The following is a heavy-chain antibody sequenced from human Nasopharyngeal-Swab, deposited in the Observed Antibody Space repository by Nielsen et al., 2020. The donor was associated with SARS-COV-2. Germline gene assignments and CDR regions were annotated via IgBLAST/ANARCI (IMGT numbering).Heavy chain of an antibody. CDR3: ATEYHPEYCTNGVCPGYY. V-gene: IGHV1-24*01. D-gene: IGHD2-8*01. CDR1: GYTLTELS. CDR2: FDPEDGET. Sequence: ASVKVSCKVSGYTLTELSIHWVRQAPGKGLEWMGGFDPEDGETIYAQKFQGRVTMTEDTSTDTAYMELSSLRSEDTAVYYCATEYHPEYCTNGVCPGYYWGQGTLVTVSS. J-gene: IGHJ4*02.